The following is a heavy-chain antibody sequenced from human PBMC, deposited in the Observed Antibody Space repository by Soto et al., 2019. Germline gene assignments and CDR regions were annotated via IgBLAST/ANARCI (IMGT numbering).Heavy chain of an antibody. V-gene: IGHV1-58*02. CDR3: AAEPYSGYDLYYYYGMDV. J-gene: IGHJ6*02. D-gene: IGHD5-12*01. CDR1: GYTFTGYY. CDR2: IVVGSGNT. Sequence: GASVKVSCRASGYTFTGYYMHWVRQAPGQGLEWIGWIVVGSGNTNYAQKFQERVTITRDMSTSTAYMELSSLRSEDTAVYYCAAEPYSGYDLYYYYGMDVWGQGTTVTVS.